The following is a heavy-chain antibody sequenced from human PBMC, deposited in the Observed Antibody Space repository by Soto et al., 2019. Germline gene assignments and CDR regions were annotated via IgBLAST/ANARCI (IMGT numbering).Heavy chain of an antibody. CDR1: GYTFTGYY. J-gene: IGHJ3*02. CDR2: INPNSGGT. CDR3: ARDFRRIAVAGSHDAFDI. Sequence: ASVKVSCKASGYTFTGYYMHWVRQAPGQGLEWMGWINPNSGGTNYAQKFQGWVTMTRDTSISTAYMELSRLRSDDTAVYYCARDFRRIAVAGSHDAFDIWGQGTMVTVSS. D-gene: IGHD6-19*01. V-gene: IGHV1-2*04.